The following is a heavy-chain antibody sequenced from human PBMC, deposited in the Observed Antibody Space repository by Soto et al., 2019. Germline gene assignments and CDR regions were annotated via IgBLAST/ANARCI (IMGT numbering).Heavy chain of an antibody. Sequence: PSETLSLTCAVSGGCISSSNLWSWVRQPPGKGLEWIGEIYQSGSTNYNPALKSRVTISVDKSKNQFSLKLSYVTAADTAVYYCAGRGRRFYYYYGMDVWGQGTTVTVPS. J-gene: IGHJ6*02. V-gene: IGHV4-4*02. CDR2: IYQSGST. CDR1: GGCISSSNL. CDR3: AGRGRRFYYYYGMDV. D-gene: IGHD4-17*01.